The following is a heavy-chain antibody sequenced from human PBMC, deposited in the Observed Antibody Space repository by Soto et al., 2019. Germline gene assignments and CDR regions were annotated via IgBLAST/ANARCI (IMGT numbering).Heavy chain of an antibody. V-gene: IGHV3-66*01. CDR3: AREDGYRGGDAFDI. Sequence: PGGSLRLSCAASGFTFSSYWMHWVRQAPGKGLERVSVIYSGGSTYYADSVKGRFTISRDNSKNTLYLQMNSLRAEDTAVYYCAREDGYRGGDAFDIWGQGTMVTVSS. J-gene: IGHJ3*02. CDR1: GFTFSSYW. CDR2: IYSGGST. D-gene: IGHD5-12*01.